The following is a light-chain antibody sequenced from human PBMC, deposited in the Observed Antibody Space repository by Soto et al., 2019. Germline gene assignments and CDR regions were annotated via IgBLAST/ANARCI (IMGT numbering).Light chain of an antibody. CDR3: AVWDDSLNGHLV. V-gene: IGLV2-8*01. Sequence: QSALTQPPSASGSPGQSVTISCTGSNNDIGGYTYVSWYQQLPGKAPKLIIYEVNKRPSGIPDRFSGSQSGTAASLAISGLQYDDEADYYCAVWDDSLNGHLVFGGGTKLTVL. J-gene: IGLJ2*01. CDR1: NNDIGGYTY. CDR2: EVN.